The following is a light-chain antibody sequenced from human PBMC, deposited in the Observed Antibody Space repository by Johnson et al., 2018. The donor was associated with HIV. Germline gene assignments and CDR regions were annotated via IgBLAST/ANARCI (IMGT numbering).Light chain of an antibody. Sequence: QSVLTQPPSVSAAPGQKVTISCSGSTYNIGNNYVSWYQQLPGTAPKMLIYEKNKRPSGIPDRFSGSKSGTSATLGSTALQTGDEADYYCGTWASSRSPYVFRTGTYVTVL. CDR1: TYNIGNNY. J-gene: IGLJ1*01. V-gene: IGLV1-51*02. CDR3: GTWASSRSPYV. CDR2: EKN.